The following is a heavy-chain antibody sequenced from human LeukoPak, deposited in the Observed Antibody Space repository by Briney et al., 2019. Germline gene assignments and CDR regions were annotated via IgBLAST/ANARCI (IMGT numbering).Heavy chain of an antibody. D-gene: IGHD6-13*01. Sequence: GGSLRLSCAASGFTFSSYVMSWVRQAPGKGLEWVSAISGSGGSTYYADSVKGRFSISRDNSKNTLFLQMNSLRAEDTAVYYCAKPRYSSTLTPFDYWGQGTLVTVSS. CDR1: GFTFSSYV. V-gene: IGHV3-23*01. J-gene: IGHJ4*02. CDR3: AKPRYSSTLTPFDY. CDR2: ISGSGGST.